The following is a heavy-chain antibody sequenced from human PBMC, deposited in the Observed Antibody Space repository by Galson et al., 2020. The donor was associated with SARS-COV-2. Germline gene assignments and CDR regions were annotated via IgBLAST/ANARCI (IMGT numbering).Heavy chain of an antibody. Sequence: ETSETLSLTCTVSGVSFSRGDYYWSWIRQSPGRGLEWIGYIYYRGGTYYNPSLKSRITMSVDTSKNQFSLNLSSVTAADTAVYYCARGARYTPSDPWGQGTLVTVSS. J-gene: IGHJ5*02. CDR3: ARGARYTPSDP. D-gene: IGHD3-16*02. CDR2: IYYRGGT. V-gene: IGHV4-30-4*01. CDR1: GVSFSRGDYY.